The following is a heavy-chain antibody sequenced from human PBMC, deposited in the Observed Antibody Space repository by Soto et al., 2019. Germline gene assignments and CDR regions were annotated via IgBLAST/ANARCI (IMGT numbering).Heavy chain of an antibody. CDR3: ARDSAPSLNYDFWSGYYPFDY. V-gene: IGHV1-18*01. D-gene: IGHD3-3*01. J-gene: IGHJ4*02. CDR1: GYTFTSYG. CDR2: ISAYNGNT. Sequence: GASVKVSCKASGYTFTSYGISWVRQAPGQGLEWMGWISAYNGNTNYAQKLQGRVTMTTDTSTSTAYMELRSLRSDDTAVYYCARDSAPSLNYDFWSGYYPFDYWGQGTLVTVSS.